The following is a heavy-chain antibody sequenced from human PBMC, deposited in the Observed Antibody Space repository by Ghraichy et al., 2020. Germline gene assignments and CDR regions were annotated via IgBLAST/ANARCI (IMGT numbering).Heavy chain of an antibody. J-gene: IGHJ6*03. V-gene: IGHV1-69*06. CDR2: IIPIFGTA. Sequence: SVKVSCKASGGTFSSYAISWVRQAPGQGLEWMGGIIPIFGTANYAQKFQGRVTITADKSTSTAYMELSSLRSEDTAVYYCARDLKPATAFPYYYYYYMDVWGKGTTVTVSS. CDR1: GGTFSSYA. CDR3: ARDLKPATAFPYYYYYYMDV. D-gene: IGHD2-2*01.